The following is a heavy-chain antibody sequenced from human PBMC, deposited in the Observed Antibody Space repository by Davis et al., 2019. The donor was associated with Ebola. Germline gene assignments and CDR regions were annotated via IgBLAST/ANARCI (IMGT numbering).Heavy chain of an antibody. J-gene: IGHJ6*02. CDR3: VSGDGRGSSYDMDV. V-gene: IGHV3-23*01. CDR1: GFTFSSYA. Sequence: GESLKISCAASGFTFSSYAMSWVRQAPGKGLEWVSAISGSGGSTYYADSVKGRFTISRDNSKNTLYLQMNSLRAEDTASYYCVSGDGRGSSYDMDVWGQGTTVTVSS. D-gene: IGHD5-12*01. CDR2: ISGSGGST.